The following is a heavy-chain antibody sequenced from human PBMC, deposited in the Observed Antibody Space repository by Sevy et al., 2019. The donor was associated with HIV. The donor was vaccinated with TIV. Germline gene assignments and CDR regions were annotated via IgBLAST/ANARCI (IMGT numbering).Heavy chain of an antibody. V-gene: IGHV5-51*01. D-gene: IGHD2-2*01. Sequence: GESLKISCKGSGYSFTSYWIGWVRQMPGKGLEWMGIIYPGDSDTRCSPSFQGQVTISADKSISTAYLQWSGLKASDTAMYYCARHLVRDIVVVPAAMSGVSWFDPWGQGTLVTVSS. CDR2: IYPGDSDT. CDR3: ARHLVRDIVVVPAAMSGVSWFDP. J-gene: IGHJ5*02. CDR1: GYSFTSYW.